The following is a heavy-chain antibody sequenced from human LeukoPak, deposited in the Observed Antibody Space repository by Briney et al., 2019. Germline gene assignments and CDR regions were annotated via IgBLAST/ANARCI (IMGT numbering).Heavy chain of an antibody. CDR3: ASPGPYASSGYYLWHY. CDR1: GGTFSSYA. Sequence: GSSVKVSCKASGGTFSSYAISWVRQAPGQGLEWMGRIIPILGIANYAQKFQGRVTITADKSTSTAYMELSSLRSEDTAVYYCASPGPYASSGYYLWHYWGQGTLVTVSS. J-gene: IGHJ4*02. D-gene: IGHD3-22*01. V-gene: IGHV1-69*04. CDR2: IIPILGIA.